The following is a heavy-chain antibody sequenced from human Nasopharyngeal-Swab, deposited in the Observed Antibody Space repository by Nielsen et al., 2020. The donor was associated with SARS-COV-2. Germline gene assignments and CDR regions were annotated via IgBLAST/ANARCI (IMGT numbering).Heavy chain of an antibody. D-gene: IGHD1-26*01. Sequence: ASVKVSCKASGYTFTSYGINWVRQAPGQGLERMGWISLYSANRNYAQKFQGRVAMTADKSTTTVYMDLRSLRSGDTAVYYCARDDVVGEEVFEFWGQGTMVTVSS. J-gene: IGHJ3*01. CDR1: GYTFTSYG. V-gene: IGHV1-18*01. CDR3: ARDDVVGEEVFEF. CDR2: ISLYSANR.